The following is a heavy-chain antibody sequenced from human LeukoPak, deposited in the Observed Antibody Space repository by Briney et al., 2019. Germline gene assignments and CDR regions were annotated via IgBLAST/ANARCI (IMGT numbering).Heavy chain of an antibody. CDR2: IIPIFGTA. CDR3: VRDRDLYYDILIGYSSFDL. D-gene: IGHD3-9*01. J-gene: IGHJ4*02. V-gene: IGHV1-69*01. CDR1: GGTFSSYA. Sequence: GASVKVSCKASGGTFSSYAISWVRQAPGQGLEWMGGIIPIFGTANYAQKFQGRVTITADESTSTAYMELRSLRSDDTAVYYCVRDRDLYYDILIGYSSFDLWGQGTLVTVSS.